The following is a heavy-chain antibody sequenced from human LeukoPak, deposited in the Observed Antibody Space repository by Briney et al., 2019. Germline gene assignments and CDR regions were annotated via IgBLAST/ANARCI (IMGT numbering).Heavy chain of an antibody. V-gene: IGHV3-23*01. J-gene: IGHJ4*02. CDR3: AKVVAGNIDYYFDY. CDR2: ISGTGGST. D-gene: IGHD2/OR15-2a*01. CDR1: GFSFSSSW. Sequence: GGSLRLSCVASGFSFSSSWMSWVRQAPGKGLEWVAGISGTGGSTHYADSVKGRFTISRDNSKNTVYLQMRNLRVEHTAVYYCAKVVAGNIDYYFDYWGQGILVAVSS.